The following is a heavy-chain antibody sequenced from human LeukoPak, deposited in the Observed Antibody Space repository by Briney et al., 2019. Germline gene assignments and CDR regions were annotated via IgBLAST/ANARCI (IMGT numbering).Heavy chain of an antibody. CDR3: ARDRSGVIDY. Sequence: PSETLSLTCTVSGGSISSYYWSWIRQPPGKGLEWIGYIYYSGSTNYNPSLKSRVTISVDTSKNQFSLKLSSVTAADTAVYYCARDRSGVIDYWRQGTLVTVFS. CDR1: GGSISSYY. D-gene: IGHD1-26*01. CDR2: IYYSGST. J-gene: IGHJ4*02. V-gene: IGHV4-59*01.